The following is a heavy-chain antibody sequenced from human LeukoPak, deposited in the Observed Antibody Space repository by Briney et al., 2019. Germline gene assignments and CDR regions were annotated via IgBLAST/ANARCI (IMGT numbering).Heavy chain of an antibody. D-gene: IGHD6-13*01. CDR3: ASDSRNYFDY. Sequence: GGSLRLSCTASGFTFGDYAMSWVRQAPGKGLEWVSSISSSSSYIYYADSVKGRFTIPRDNAKNSLYLQMNSLRAEDTAVYYCASDSRNYFDYWGQGTLVTVSS. V-gene: IGHV3-21*01. J-gene: IGHJ4*02. CDR1: GFTFGDYA. CDR2: ISSSSSYI.